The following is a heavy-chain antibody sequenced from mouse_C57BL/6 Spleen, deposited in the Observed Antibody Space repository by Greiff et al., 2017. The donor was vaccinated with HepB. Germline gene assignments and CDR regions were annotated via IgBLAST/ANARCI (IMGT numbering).Heavy chain of an antibody. V-gene: IGHV5-4*01. CDR2: ISDGGSYT. CDR3: ARGIYYGNYYCDY. D-gene: IGHD2-1*01. Sequence: EVHLVESGGGLVKPGGSLKLSCAASGFTFSSYAMSWVRQTPEKRLEWVATISDGGSYTYYPDNVKGRFTISRDNAKNNLYLQMSHLKSEDTAMYYCARGIYYGNYYCDYWGQGTTLTVSS. J-gene: IGHJ2*01. CDR1: GFTFSSYA.